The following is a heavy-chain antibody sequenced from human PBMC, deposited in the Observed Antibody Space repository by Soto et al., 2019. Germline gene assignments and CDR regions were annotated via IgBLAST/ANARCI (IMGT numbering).Heavy chain of an antibody. CDR1: GFPFSSYA. V-gene: IGHV3-23*01. CDR3: ARIFSSSSFCFDY. D-gene: IGHD6-6*01. Sequence: GETLSLSCTASGFPFSSYAMSWVRHAPDPGLEWVSAIDFTGAGTYYADSVKGRFTISRDNSKNTLYLQMSSLRAEDTAVYFCARIFSSSSFCFDYWGQGTLVTVSS. CDR2: IDFTGAGT. J-gene: IGHJ4*02.